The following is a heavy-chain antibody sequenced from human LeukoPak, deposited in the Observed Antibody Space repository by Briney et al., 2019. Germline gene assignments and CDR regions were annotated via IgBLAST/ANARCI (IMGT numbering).Heavy chain of an antibody. V-gene: IGHV4-39*07. D-gene: IGHD5-18*01. CDR1: GGSISSFDHY. J-gene: IGHJ5*02. CDR2: IYSGGST. CDR3: ARDWIHNWFDP. Sequence: SETLSLTCTVSGGSISSFDHYWGRIRQSPGKGLEWIGSIYSGGSTFYNPSLKSLVTISVDTSKNQFSLKVNSVTAADTAIYYCARDWIHNWFDPWGQGTLVTVSS.